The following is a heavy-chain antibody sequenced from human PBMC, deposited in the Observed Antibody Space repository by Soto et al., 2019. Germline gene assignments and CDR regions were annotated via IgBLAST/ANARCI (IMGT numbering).Heavy chain of an antibody. J-gene: IGHJ4*02. V-gene: IGHV4-4*02. D-gene: IGHD3-16*02. Sequence: QVQLQESGPGLVKPSGTLSLTCAVSGGSISSSNWWSWVRQPTGKGLEWIGEIYHSGSTNYNPSLKSRVNVSVDTSKNQFSLKLSSVTAADTAVYYCARRSPIRLWELSLFIALDYWGQGTLVTVSS. CDR1: GGSISSSNW. CDR3: ARRSPIRLWELSLFIALDY. CDR2: IYHSGST.